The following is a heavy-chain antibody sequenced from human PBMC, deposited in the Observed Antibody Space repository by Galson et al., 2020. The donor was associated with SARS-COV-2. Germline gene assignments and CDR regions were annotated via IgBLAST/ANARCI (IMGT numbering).Heavy chain of an antibody. Sequence: EFSLSTSGIRVSWIHQPPGQTPDQHARINWDADKFYSTSLKTRLTISKDTSKNQVVLTMTNMDAVDTATYYCARGYYDILTGHYDAFDIWGQGTMVTVSS. CDR3: ARGYYDILTGHYDAFDI. V-gene: IGHV2-70*04. D-gene: IGHD3-9*01. CDR2: INWDADK. CDR1: EFSLSTSGIR. J-gene: IGHJ3*02.